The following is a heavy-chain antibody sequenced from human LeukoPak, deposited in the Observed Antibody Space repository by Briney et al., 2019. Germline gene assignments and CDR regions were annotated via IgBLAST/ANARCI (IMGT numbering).Heavy chain of an antibody. CDR1: GFTFSSYW. J-gene: IGHJ5*02. CDR2: INSDESRT. D-gene: IGHD4-17*01. Sequence: GGSLRLSCAASGFTFSSYWMHWVRQAPGKGLVWVSRINSDESRTSYADSVKGRFTISRDNAKNTLYLQMNSLRAEDTAVYYCARVGPDYGDYVKWFDPWGQGTLVTVSS. CDR3: ARVGPDYGDYVKWFDP. V-gene: IGHV3-74*01.